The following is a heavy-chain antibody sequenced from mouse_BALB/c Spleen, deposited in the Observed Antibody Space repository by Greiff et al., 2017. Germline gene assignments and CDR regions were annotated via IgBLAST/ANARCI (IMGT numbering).Heavy chain of an antibody. J-gene: IGHJ4*01. CDR3: AREGNFYYAMDY. Sequence: VQLQQSGPELVKPGASVKISCKASGYSFTGYFMNWVMQSHGKSLEWIGRINPYNGDTFYNQKFKGKATLTVDKSSSTAHMGLRSLASEDSAVYYCAREGNFYYAMDYWGQGTSVTVSS. CDR1: GYSFTGYF. V-gene: IGHV1-20*02. CDR2: INPYNGDT. D-gene: IGHD2-1*01.